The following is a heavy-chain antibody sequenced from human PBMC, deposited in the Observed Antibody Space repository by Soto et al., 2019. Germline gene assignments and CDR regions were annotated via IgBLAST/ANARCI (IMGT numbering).Heavy chain of an antibody. CDR3: ARTPIRRITIFGVVHKYYYYGMDV. J-gene: IGHJ6*02. V-gene: IGHV4-34*01. Sequence: SETLSLTCAVYGGSFSGYYWSWIRQPPGKGLEWIGEINHRGSTNYNPPLKSRVTISVDTSKNQFSLKLSSVTAADTAVYHCARTPIRRITIFGVVHKYYYYGMDVWGQGTTVTVSS. CDR1: GGSFSGYY. D-gene: IGHD3-3*01. CDR2: INHRGST.